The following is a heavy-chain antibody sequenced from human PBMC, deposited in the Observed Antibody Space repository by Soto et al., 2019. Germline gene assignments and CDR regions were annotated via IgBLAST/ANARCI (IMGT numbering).Heavy chain of an antibody. D-gene: IGHD1-26*01. Sequence: VSLRLSCVASGFTFISSFMGWIRQAPGKGLEWVANINQDGGVTYYVDSVEGRFTISRDNTKDSLYPQMNSLRGEDTAIYYCASYYRGIVRYFFDDCGQGTLVTVSS. CDR1: GFTFISSF. V-gene: IGHV3-7*03. J-gene: IGHJ4*02. CDR2: INQDGGVT. CDR3: ASYYRGIVRYFFDD.